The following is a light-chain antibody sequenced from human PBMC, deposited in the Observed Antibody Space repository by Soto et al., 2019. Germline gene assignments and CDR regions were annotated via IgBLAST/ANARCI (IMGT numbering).Light chain of an antibody. CDR3: QQYNNWPLT. CDR1: QSVSSN. J-gene: IGKJ4*01. Sequence: EVVMTQSPATLSLSPGERATLSCRASQSVSSNLAWYQQKPGQAPRLLIYGASTSATVIPPRFRGSGSGTAFTFSIRTLQYENFAVSYCQQYNNWPLTFGGGTMVEIK. CDR2: GAS. V-gene: IGKV3-15*01.